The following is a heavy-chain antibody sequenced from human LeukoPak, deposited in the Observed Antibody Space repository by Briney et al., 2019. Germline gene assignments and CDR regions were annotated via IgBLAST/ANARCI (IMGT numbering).Heavy chain of an antibody. CDR1: GYTLTSYY. V-gene: IGHV1-46*03. D-gene: IGHD3-22*01. CDR3: ARPSYYYDSSGYYNY. Sequence: GASVRVSCKASGYTLTSYYMHWVRQAPGQGLEWMGIINPSGGSTSYAQKFQGRVTMTRDTSTSTVYMELSSLRSEDTAVYYCARPSYYYDSSGYYNYWGQGTLVTVSS. CDR2: INPSGGST. J-gene: IGHJ4*02.